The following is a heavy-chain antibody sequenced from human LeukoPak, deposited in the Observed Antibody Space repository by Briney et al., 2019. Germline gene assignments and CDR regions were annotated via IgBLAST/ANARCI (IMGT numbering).Heavy chain of an antibody. Sequence: GGSLRLSCAASGLTFDRYTTHWSAKAPGKGLEWFSLIGRRDNNSYYAESVRRRFTISRDNSKNSLYLQMNSLRTEDTALYYCAKDHSSGWPNLDSWGRGTLVTVSS. D-gene: IGHD6-19*01. CDR3: AKDHSSGWPNLDS. CDR2: IGRRDNNS. CDR1: GLTFDRYT. V-gene: IGHV3-43*01. J-gene: IGHJ4*02.